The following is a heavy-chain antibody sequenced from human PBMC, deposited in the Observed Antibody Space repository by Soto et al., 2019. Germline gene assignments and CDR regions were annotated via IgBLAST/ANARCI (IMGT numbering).Heavy chain of an antibody. CDR2: INAGNGNT. CDR1: GYTFTSYA. D-gene: IGHD3-22*01. V-gene: IGHV1-3*01. CDR3: AMDYDSRGGRFDY. J-gene: IGHJ4*02. Sequence: ASVKVSCKASGYTFTSYAMHWVRQAPGQRLEWMGWINAGNGNTKYSQKFQGRVTITRDTSASTAYMELSSLRSEDTAVYYCAMDYDSRGGRFDYWGQGTLVTVSS.